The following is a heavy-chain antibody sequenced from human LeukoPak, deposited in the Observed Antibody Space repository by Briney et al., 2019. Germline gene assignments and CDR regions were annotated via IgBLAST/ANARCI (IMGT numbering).Heavy chain of an antibody. CDR3: ARLADCSSSSCRSFDY. CDR2: INTSSGDT. J-gene: IGHJ4*02. Sequence: ASVTVSFTPSGYSFTAYNLHRVRQAHGQGKEWMGWINTSSGDTRYAQRFQGRVTMTRDTSISTAYMQLSRLRSDDTAVYYCARLADCSSSSCRSFDYWGQGTLVTVSS. D-gene: IGHD2-2*01. CDR1: GYSFTAYN. V-gene: IGHV1-2*02.